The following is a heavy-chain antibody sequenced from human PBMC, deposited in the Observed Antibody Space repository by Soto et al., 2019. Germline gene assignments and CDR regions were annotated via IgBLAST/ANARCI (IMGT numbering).Heavy chain of an antibody. CDR1: GGSISSYY. V-gene: IGHV4-59*08. Sequence: PSETLSLTCTVSGGSISSYYWSWIRQPPGKGLEWIGYIYYSGSTNYNPSLKSRVTISVDTSKNQFSLKLSSVTVADTAVYYCARHREYCSGGSCFPLPDYWGQGTLVTVSS. J-gene: IGHJ4*02. D-gene: IGHD2-15*01. CDR3: ARHREYCSGGSCFPLPDY. CDR2: IYYSGST.